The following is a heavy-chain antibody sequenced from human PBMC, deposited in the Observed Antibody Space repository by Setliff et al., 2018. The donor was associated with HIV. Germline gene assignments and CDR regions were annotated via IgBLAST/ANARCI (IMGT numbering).Heavy chain of an antibody. CDR2: IYYSGST. Sequence: SETLSLTCAVSGGSISTYYWSWIRQPPGKGLEWVGYIYYSGSTNYNPSLKSRVTTSVDTSKNHFSLRLSSVTAADTAVYYCARVFTAGRREYYFDLWGQGTLVTVSS. CDR3: ARVFTAGRREYYFDL. J-gene: IGHJ4*02. D-gene: IGHD6-6*01. V-gene: IGHV4-59*08. CDR1: GGSISTYY.